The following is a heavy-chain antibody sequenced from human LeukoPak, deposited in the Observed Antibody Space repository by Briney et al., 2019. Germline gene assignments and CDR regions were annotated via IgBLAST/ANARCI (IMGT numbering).Heavy chain of an antibody. CDR2: IVYDGSNK. J-gene: IGHJ4*02. V-gene: IGHV3-30-3*01. CDR3: ARAGAVAGTTGFDY. D-gene: IGHD6-19*01. CDR1: GFTFSSYA. Sequence: PGRPLRLSGAASGFTFSSYAMHWVRQSPGKGREGVALIVYDGSNKYYADSVKGRFTISRDNSKNTLYLQMNSLGAEDTAVYYCARAGAVAGTTGFDYCGQGTLVTVSS.